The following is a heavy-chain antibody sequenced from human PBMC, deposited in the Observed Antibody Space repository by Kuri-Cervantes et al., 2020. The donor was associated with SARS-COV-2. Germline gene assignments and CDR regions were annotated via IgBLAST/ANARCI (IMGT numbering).Heavy chain of an antibody. V-gene: IGHV1-3*02. J-gene: IGHJ6*02. CDR1: GYTFTSYA. Sequence: ASVKVSCKASGYTFTSYAMHWVRQAPGQRLEWMGWSNAGNGNTKYSQEFQGRVTITRDTSASTAYMELSSLRSEDTAVYYCATPHPDEPDYYYGMDVWGQGTTVTVSS. CDR2: SNAGNGNT. D-gene: IGHD1-14*01. CDR3: ATPHPDEPDYYYGMDV.